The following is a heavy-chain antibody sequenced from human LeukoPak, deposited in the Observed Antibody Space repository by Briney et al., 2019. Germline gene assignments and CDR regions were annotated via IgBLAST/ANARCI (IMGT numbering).Heavy chain of an antibody. J-gene: IGHJ5*02. CDR1: GFTFSSYW. V-gene: IGHV4-34*01. CDR3: ASRAQHQNWFDP. CDR2: INHSGST. Sequence: PGGSLRLSCAASGFTFSSYWMSWIRQPPGKGLEWIGEINHSGSTNYNPSLKSRVTISVDTSKNQFSLKLSSVTAADTAVYYCASRAQHQNWFDPWGQGTLVTVSS. D-gene: IGHD2-2*01.